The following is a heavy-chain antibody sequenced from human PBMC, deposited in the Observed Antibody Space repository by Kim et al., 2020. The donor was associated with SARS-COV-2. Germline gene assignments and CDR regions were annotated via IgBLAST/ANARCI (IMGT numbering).Heavy chain of an antibody. CDR1: GFTFSCYA. D-gene: IGHD3-22*01. Sequence: GGSLRLSCAASGFTFSCYALHWVRQAPGKGLEWVVFITCDGSTKYYADSVKGRFTISRDNSKNTLYLQMNSLRTEDTAIYYCARGRRVVVSPCSYDMDVWGQGTTVTVSS. CDR3: ARGRRVVVSPCSYDMDV. J-gene: IGHJ6*02. V-gene: IGHV3-30-3*01. CDR2: ITCDGSTK.